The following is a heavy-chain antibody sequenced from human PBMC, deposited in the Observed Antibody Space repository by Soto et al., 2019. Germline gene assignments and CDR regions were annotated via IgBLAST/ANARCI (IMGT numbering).Heavy chain of an antibody. D-gene: IGHD3-22*01. J-gene: IGHJ4*02. CDR2: ISYDGSNK. CDR1: GFTFSSHA. CDR3: ATGSPYYYDSSYFDY. Sequence: GGSLRLSCVASGFTFSSHATHRVPQAPGKGLEWVAVISYDGSNKYYADSVKGRFTISRDNSKNTLYLQMNSLRAEDTAVYYCATGSPYYYDSSYFDYWGQGTLVTVSS. V-gene: IGHV3-30-3*01.